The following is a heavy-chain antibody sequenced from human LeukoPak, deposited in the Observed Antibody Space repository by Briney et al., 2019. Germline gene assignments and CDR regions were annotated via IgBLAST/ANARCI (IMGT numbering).Heavy chain of an antibody. Sequence: PSQTLSLTCTVSGGSISSGGYYWSWIRQPPGKGLEWIGYIYHSGSTYYNPSLKSRVTISVDRSKNQFSLKLSSVTAADTAVYYCARGPLHVWGSYRQGSLPEYFQHWGQGTLVTVSS. CDR2: IYHSGST. CDR3: ARGPLHVWGSYRQGSLPEYFQH. D-gene: IGHD3-16*02. J-gene: IGHJ1*01. V-gene: IGHV4-30-2*01. CDR1: GGSISSGGYY.